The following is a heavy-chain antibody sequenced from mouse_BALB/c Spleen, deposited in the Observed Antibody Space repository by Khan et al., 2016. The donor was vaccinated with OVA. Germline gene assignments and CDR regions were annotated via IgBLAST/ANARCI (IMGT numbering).Heavy chain of an antibody. D-gene: IGHD2-14*01. CDR2: INTYTGEP. J-gene: IGHJ4*01. CDR1: GYTFTTYG. Sequence: QIQLVQSGPELKKPGVTVTISCKASGYTFTTYGMNWVKQAPGKGLKWMGWINTYTGEPTYVDDFKGRFAFSLKTSASTAYLQINNLKNEDTATDYCARVGYSGTMDYWGQGTSVTGSS. V-gene: IGHV9-3-1*01. CDR3: ARVGYSGTMDY.